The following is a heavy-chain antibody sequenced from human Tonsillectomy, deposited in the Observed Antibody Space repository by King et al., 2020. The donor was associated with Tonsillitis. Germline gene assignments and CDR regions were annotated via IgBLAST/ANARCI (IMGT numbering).Heavy chain of an antibody. D-gene: IGHD3-22*01. CDR3: ARDYYYDTQGWNY. J-gene: IGHJ4*02. Sequence: VQLVESGGGVVQPGRSLRLSCAASGFTFSNYGIHWFRQAPGKGLEWVAVIWYAGSNKYYADSVKGRFTISRDKSKNTLYLQMNSLRAEDTAVYYCARDYYYDTQGWNYWGQGTLVTVSS. CDR2: IWYAGSNK. CDR1: GFTFSNYG. V-gene: IGHV3-33*01.